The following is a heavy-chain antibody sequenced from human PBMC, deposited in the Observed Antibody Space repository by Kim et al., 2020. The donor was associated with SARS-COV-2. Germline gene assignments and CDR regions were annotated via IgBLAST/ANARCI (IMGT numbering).Heavy chain of an antibody. Sequence: SETLSLTCTVSGGSISSGGYYWSWIRQHPGKGLEWIGYIYYSGSTYYNPSLKSRVTISVDTSKNQFSLKLSSVTAADTAVYYCASRGVTKYYFDYWGQGTLVTVSS. CDR3: ASRGVTKYYFDY. V-gene: IGHV4-31*03. CDR1: GGSISSGGYY. CDR2: IYYSGST. D-gene: IGHD3-10*01. J-gene: IGHJ4*02.